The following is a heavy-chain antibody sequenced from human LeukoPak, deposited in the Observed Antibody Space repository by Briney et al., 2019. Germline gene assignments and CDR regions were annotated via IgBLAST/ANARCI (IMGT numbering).Heavy chain of an antibody. Sequence: SETLSLTCTVSGGSVRRGNYYWTWIRQPAGSGLEWIGRIYTSGTSDYNPSLRTRVTISVDASRNQFSLNLSSVTAADTAVYYCARWSGSVTARNYYYYMDVWGEGTTVTVSS. CDR1: GGSVRRGNYY. J-gene: IGHJ6*03. V-gene: IGHV4-61*02. CDR2: IYTSGTS. D-gene: IGHD6-6*01. CDR3: ARWSGSVTARNYYYYMDV.